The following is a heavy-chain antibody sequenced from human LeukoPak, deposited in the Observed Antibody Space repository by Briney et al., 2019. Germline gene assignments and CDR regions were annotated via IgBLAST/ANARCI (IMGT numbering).Heavy chain of an antibody. CDR1: GGSITSYY. J-gene: IGHJ4*02. D-gene: IGHD3-22*01. CDR2: CYTSGST. Sequence: KPSETLSLTCTVSGGSITSYYWSWIRQPAGKGLEWMGRCYTSGSTNFNPSLKSRVTMSLDTSKSQGSLEVSAVTSADTAVDYCAXXXXXHSXAYYGAYKEFDFWGQGTLVTVSS. V-gene: IGHV4-4*07. CDR3: AXXXXXHSXAYYGAYKEFDF.